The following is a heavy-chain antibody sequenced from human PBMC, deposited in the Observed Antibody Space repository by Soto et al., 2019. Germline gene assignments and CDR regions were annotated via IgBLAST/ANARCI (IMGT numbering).Heavy chain of an antibody. D-gene: IGHD3-22*01. CDR3: ARGGITYYYDSSGYYVY. J-gene: IGHJ4*02. CDR1: GFTFSSYG. CDR2: IWYDGSNK. Sequence: GGSLRLSCAASGFTFSSYGMHWVRQAPGKGLEWVAVIWYDGSNKYYADSVKGRFTISRDNSKNTLYLQMNSLRAEDTAVYYCARGGITYYYDSSGYYVYWGQGTLGTVSS. V-gene: IGHV3-33*01.